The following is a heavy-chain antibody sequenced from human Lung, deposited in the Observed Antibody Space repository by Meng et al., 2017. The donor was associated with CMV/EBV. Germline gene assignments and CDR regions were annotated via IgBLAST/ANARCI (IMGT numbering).Heavy chain of an antibody. D-gene: IGHD3-16*01. CDR3: ARDWGPFDI. J-gene: IGHJ4*02. CDR1: GFTFSSYT. CDR2: ISSSSSYI. Sequence: GGSLRLSCAASGFTFSSYTMDWVRQAPGKGLEWVSTISSSSSYIYYTDSVKGRFTISRDNAENSRYLQMNSLRAKDTAVYYCARDWGPFDIWGQGTLVTVSS. V-gene: IGHV3-21*01.